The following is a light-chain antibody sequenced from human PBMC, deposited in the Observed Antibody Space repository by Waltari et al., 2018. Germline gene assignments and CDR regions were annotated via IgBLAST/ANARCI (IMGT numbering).Light chain of an antibody. CDR1: SSNLGNDY. Sequence: QSVLTQPPSVSAAPGQKVSISCSGSSSNLGNDYVSWYRQRPGTAPKLLIYEKNKRPAGIPDRFSGSKSGTAATLGNTGLQTGDEADYYCGTWGHSLNGGVFGGGTKLTVL. CDR3: GTWGHSLNGGV. CDR2: EKN. V-gene: IGLV1-51*02. J-gene: IGLJ3*02.